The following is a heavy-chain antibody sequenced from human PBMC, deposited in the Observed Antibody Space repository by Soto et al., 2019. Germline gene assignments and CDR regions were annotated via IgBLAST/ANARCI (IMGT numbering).Heavy chain of an antibody. CDR1: GGSISSSNYY. Sequence: SETLSLTSTVSGGSISSSNYYWGCIRQPPGKGLAWIGSIYYSDSTSYNSSLKSRVTISLDTSKNQFSLRLRSVTAADTAVYDCASLILGAFDIWGQGTMVTVSS. CDR2: IYYSDST. CDR3: ASLILGAFDI. V-gene: IGHV4-39*01. J-gene: IGHJ3*02. D-gene: IGHD3-16*01.